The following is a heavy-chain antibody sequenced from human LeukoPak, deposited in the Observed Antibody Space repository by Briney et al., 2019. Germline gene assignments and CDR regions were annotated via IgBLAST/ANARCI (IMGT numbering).Heavy chain of an antibody. D-gene: IGHD2-15*01. CDR2: ISSNGGST. Sequence: PGGSLRLSCAASGFTFSSYAMHWVRQAPGKGLEYVSAISSNGGSTYYANSVKGRFTISRDNSKNTLYLQMGSLRAEDMAVYYCARVSVGGFYYFDYWGQGTLVTVSS. CDR1: GFTFSSYA. J-gene: IGHJ4*02. CDR3: ARVSVGGFYYFDY. V-gene: IGHV3-64*01.